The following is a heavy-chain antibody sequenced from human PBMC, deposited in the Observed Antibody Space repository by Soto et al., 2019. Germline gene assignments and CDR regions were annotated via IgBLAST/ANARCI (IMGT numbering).Heavy chain of an antibody. CDR1: GFSLTTDRVG. D-gene: IGHD1-26*01. CDR2: IYWDDSQ. CDR3: AHAYGGRSLY. V-gene: IGHV2-5*02. J-gene: IGHJ4*02. Sequence: QITLKESGPTLVKPTQTLTLTCTFSGFSLTTDRVGVGWIRQPPGEALEWLAVIYWDDSQTYRPSLESRLTITKDTSKNQVALTMTNMDYLDTATYYCAHAYGGRSLYWGQGTLVTVSS.